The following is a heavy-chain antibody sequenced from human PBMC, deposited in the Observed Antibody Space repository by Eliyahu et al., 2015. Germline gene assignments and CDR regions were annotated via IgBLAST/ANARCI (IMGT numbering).Heavy chain of an antibody. CDR1: GFGFSSYS. CDR3: ARDLSGKPLDCLKGVCYNAAGVMDV. CDR2: ISGDSSSI. Sequence: EVQLIESGGGFVQPGGSLRLSCEASGFGFSSYSMSWVRRAPGKGLEWISYISGDSSSIHYTGSVRGRFTISRDNAKNSLFLQMNSLRVEDTAIYTCARDLSGKPLDCLKGVCYNAAGVMDVWGKGTTVTVSS. J-gene: IGHJ6*03. V-gene: IGHV3-48*01. D-gene: IGHD2-8*01.